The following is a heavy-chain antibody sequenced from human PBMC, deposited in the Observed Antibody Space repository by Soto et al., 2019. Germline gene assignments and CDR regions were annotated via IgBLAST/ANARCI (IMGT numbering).Heavy chain of an antibody. J-gene: IGHJ4*02. V-gene: IGHV3-11*01. CDR1: GFSFNEYY. CDR3: ARTLGVSTIPS. Sequence: QVQLSESGGGLVKPGGSLRLSCAASGFSFNEYYMSWIRQAPGKGLEWVAYISSSGGDIFYSDSVQGRFTISRDNAKKSLYLQMNSLGADDTAVYYCARTLGVSTIPSRGQGTLVTVSS. D-gene: IGHD2-2*01. CDR2: ISSSGGDI.